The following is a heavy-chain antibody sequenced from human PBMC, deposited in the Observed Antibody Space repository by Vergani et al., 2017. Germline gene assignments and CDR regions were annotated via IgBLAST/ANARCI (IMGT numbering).Heavy chain of an antibody. J-gene: IGHJ4*02. CDR1: GGSISSSNW. CDR2: SYHSGST. Sequence: QVQLQESGPGLVKPSGTLSLTCAVSGGSISSSNWWSWVRQPPGKGLEWIGESYHSGSTNYNPSLKSRVTISVDKSKNQFSLKLSSVTAADTAVCYCARAGEEIWGYSGGWYRGVFDYWGQGTLVTVSS. CDR3: ARAGEEIWGYSGGWYRGVFDY. V-gene: IGHV4-4*02. D-gene: IGHD6-19*01.